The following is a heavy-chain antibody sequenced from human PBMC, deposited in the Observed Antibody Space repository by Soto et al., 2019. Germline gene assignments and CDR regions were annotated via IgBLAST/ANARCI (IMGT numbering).Heavy chain of an antibody. CDR3: AKNPSLLVGNYFDY. CDR2: ISASGGST. V-gene: IGHV3-23*01. J-gene: IGHJ4*02. D-gene: IGHD6-6*01. CDR1: GFTFSSYA. Sequence: LRLSCAASGFTFSSYAMSWVRQAPGKGLEWVSAISASGGSTYYADSVKGRFTISRDNSKNTLHMQMNSLRSEDTALYYCAKNPSLLVGNYFDYWGQGTLVTAPQ.